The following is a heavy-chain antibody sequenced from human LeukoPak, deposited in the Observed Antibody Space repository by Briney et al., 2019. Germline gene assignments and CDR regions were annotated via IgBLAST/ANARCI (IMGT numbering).Heavy chain of an antibody. D-gene: IGHD2-21*01. Sequence: GGSLRLSCAASGFTFSTHWMHWVRQAPGKGLVWVSQINSDGSTTIYAESVEGRCTISRDNAKNTVYLHMNSLGAEDTDVYYCARSLLDWGHGTLVTVSS. J-gene: IGHJ4*01. CDR1: GFTFSTHW. CDR2: INSDGSTT. CDR3: ARSLLD. V-gene: IGHV3-74*01.